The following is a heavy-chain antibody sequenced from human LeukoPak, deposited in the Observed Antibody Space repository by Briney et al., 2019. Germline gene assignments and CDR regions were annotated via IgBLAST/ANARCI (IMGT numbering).Heavy chain of an antibody. CDR2: IYYSGST. V-gene: IGHV4-30-4*08. Sequence: PSETLSLTCTVSGGSISSGDYYWSWIRQPPGKGLEWIGYIYYSGSTYYNPSLKSRVTISVDTSKNQFSLKLSSVTAADTAVYYCARVVTVVRNFDYWGQGTLVTVSS. CDR1: GGSISSGDYY. J-gene: IGHJ4*02. CDR3: ARVVTVVRNFDY. D-gene: IGHD4-23*01.